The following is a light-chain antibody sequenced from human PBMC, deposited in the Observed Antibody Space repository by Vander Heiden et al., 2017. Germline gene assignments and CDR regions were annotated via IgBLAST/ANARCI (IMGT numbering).Light chain of an antibody. CDR3: CSSAGSSTGV. CDR1: SSDVGSYNL. Sequence: QSALTQPASVSGSPGQSITISCTGTSSDVGSYNLVSWYQQHPGKAPKRRSYEVSKRPSGVSNRVSGSKSGNTAFLKISGLQAEDEADDYCCSSAGSSTGVFGGGTKLTVL. CDR2: EVS. V-gene: IGLV2-23*02. J-gene: IGLJ2*01.